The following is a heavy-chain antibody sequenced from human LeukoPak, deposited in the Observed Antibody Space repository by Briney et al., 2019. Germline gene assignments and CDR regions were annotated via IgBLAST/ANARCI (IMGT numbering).Heavy chain of an antibody. V-gene: IGHV4-59*01. CDR3: ARVRRGNSVFDL. Sequence: SETLSLTCTVSGGSMSSYYWSWIRQPPGKGLEWIGYIYYSGSTNYNPSLKSRVTISVDTSKNQFSLKLSSVTAADTAVYYCARVRRGNSVFDLWGRGTLVTVSS. D-gene: IGHD4-23*01. CDR2: IYYSGST. J-gene: IGHJ2*01. CDR1: GGSMSSYY.